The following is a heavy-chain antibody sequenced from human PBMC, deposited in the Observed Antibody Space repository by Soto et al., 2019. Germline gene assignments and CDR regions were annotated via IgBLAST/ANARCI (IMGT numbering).Heavy chain of an antibody. J-gene: IGHJ5*01. Sequence: EVQLLQSGGGLVQPGGSLRLSCAASGFSFSSYAMNWPRQAPGRGREGVSAINGCGDSTYYADSVKGRFTISRDNSKNTLSLQMSSLRAGGTAVYYCSKDSSRRRLDSWGQGTLVTVSS. V-gene: IGHV3-23*01. CDR2: INGCGDST. CDR1: GFSFSSYA. CDR3: SKDSSRRRLDS.